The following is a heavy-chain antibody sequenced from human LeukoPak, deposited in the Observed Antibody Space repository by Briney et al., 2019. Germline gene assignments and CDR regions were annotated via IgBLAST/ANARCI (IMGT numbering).Heavy chain of an antibody. Sequence: GESLKISCKGSGYRVTSYWIGWVRQMPGKGLEWMGIIYPGDSDTRYSPSFQGQVTFSADKSISTAYLQWSSLKASDTAMYYCARLSGYSSSSSFDYWGQGTLVTVSS. J-gene: IGHJ4*02. CDR2: IYPGDSDT. V-gene: IGHV5-51*01. CDR3: ARLSGYSSSSSFDY. D-gene: IGHD6-6*01. CDR1: GYRVTSYW.